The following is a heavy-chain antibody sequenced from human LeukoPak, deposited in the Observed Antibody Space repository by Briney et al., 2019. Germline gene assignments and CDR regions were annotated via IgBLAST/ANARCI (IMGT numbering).Heavy chain of an antibody. V-gene: IGHV4-39*01. D-gene: IGHD5-18*01. CDR1: GGTISSSSYY. J-gene: IGHJ5*02. CDR3: ARHQIQLWFNWFDP. CDR2: IYYSGST. Sequence: PSETLSLTCTVSGGTISSSSYYWGWVRQPPGKGREWIGSIYYSGSTYYNPSLKSRVTISVDTSKNQFSLKLSSVTAADTAVYYCARHQIQLWFNWFDPWSQGTLVTVSS.